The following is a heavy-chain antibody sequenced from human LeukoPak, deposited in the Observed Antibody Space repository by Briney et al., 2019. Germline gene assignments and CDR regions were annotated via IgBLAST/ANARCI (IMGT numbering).Heavy chain of an antibody. J-gene: IGHJ4*02. CDR2: ISSSSSYI. CDR3: ARVGEWELRDYDY. Sequence: GGSLRLSCAASGFTFSSYSMNWVRQAPGEGLEWVSSISSSSSYIYYADSVKGRFTISRDNAKNSLYLQMNSLRAEDTAVYYCARVGEWELRDYDYWGQGTLVTVSS. CDR1: GFTFSSYS. D-gene: IGHD1-26*01. V-gene: IGHV3-21*01.